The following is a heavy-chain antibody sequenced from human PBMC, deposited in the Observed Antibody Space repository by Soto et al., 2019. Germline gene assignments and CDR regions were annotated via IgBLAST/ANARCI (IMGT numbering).Heavy chain of an antibody. J-gene: IGHJ4*02. CDR2: ISGSGGST. Sequence: GGSLRLSCAASGFTFSSYAMSWVRQAPGKGLEWVSAISGSGGSTYYADSVKGRFTISRDNSKNTLYLQMNSLRAEDTAVYYCAKEMEVTIFGVAFYNDYWGQGTLVTVSS. CDR1: GFTFSSYA. D-gene: IGHD3-3*01. CDR3: AKEMEVTIFGVAFYNDY. V-gene: IGHV3-23*01.